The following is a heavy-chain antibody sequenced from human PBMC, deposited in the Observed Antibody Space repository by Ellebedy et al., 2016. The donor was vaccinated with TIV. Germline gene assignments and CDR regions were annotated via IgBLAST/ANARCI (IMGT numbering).Heavy chain of an antibody. D-gene: IGHD1-26*01. V-gene: IGHV3-23*05. Sequence: GGSLRLXXVASGIVFNDYQMAWFRQAPGKGLEWVSYSGTSGRRGAKPSYADSVKGRFTVSRDNSKNTLSLEMNSLRAEDTAVYYCAIGLGSYPHWGQGTLVTVSS. CDR2: SGTSGRRGAKP. J-gene: IGHJ4*02. CDR3: AIGLGSYPH. CDR1: GIVFNDYQ.